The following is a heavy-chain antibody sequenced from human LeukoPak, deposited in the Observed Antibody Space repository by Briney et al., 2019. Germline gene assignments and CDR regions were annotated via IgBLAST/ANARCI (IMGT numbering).Heavy chain of an antibody. CDR2: INAGNGNT. Sequence: GASVKVSCKASGYTFTSYDINWVRQATGQGLEWMGWINAGNGNTKYSQKFQGGVTITRDTSASTAYMELSSLRSEDTAVYYCARGPVLLWFGELSRWDYWGQGTLVTVSS. V-gene: IGHV1-3*01. CDR1: GYTFTSYD. J-gene: IGHJ4*02. CDR3: ARGPVLLWFGELSRWDY. D-gene: IGHD3-10*01.